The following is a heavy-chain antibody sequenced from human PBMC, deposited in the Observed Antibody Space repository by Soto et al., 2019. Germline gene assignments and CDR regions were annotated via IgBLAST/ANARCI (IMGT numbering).Heavy chain of an antibody. CDR1: GGSIRVQSYY. Sequence: SETLSLTCTVSGGSIRVQSYYWTWIRQTPGKGLEWVGSPYYSGTSYFNPALRGRVTISVDTSTNQFSLRLTSVTAADPAVYYCTRRYNWNDYYFDPWGQGTLVTVSS. J-gene: IGHJ5*02. V-gene: IGHV4-39*01. D-gene: IGHD1-20*01. CDR2: PYYSGTS. CDR3: TRRYNWNDYYFDP.